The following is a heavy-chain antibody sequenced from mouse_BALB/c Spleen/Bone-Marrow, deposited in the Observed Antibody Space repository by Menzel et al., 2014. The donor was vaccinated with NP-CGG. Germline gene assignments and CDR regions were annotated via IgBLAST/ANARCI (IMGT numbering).Heavy chain of an antibody. D-gene: IGHD1-3*01. CDR1: GYTFTSYW. V-gene: IGHV1-52*01. CDR2: IDPSDSET. CDR3: ARKKSKLSVWLAY. J-gene: IGHJ3*01. Sequence: QVILFQSGAELVRPGASVKLSCKASGYTFTSYWMHWVKQRPGQALEWIGMIDPSDSETHYNQMFKDKATLTVDKSSSTAYMQLSSLTSEDSAVYYCARKKSKLSVWLAYWGQGTLVTVSA.